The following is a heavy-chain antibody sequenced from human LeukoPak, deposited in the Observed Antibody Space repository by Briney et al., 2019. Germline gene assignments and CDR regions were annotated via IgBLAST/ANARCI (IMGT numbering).Heavy chain of an antibody. J-gene: IGHJ4*02. CDR3: AREGRYCSSTSCYTPTGSFDY. CDR2: MNPNSGNT. CDR1: GYTFTSYD. D-gene: IGHD2-2*02. Sequence: GASVTVSCKASGYTFTSYDINWVRQATGQGLEWMGWMNPNSGNTGYAQKFQGRVTITRNTSISTAYMELSSLRSEDTAVYYCAREGRYCSSTSCYTPTGSFDYWGQGTLVTVSS. V-gene: IGHV1-8*03.